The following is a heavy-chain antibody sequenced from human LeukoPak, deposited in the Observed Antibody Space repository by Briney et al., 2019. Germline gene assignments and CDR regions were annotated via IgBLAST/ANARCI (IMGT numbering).Heavy chain of an antibody. CDR3: ARDLLLIGSGWY. V-gene: IGHV4-38-2*02. CDR1: GYSISSSYF. CDR2: LYHDGTT. D-gene: IGHD6-19*01. J-gene: IGHJ4*02. Sequence: SETLSLTCSVSGYSISSSYFWGWIRQPPGKGLEWIGSLYHDGTTYYNPSLKSRATMSVDTSKNQLSLRLSSVTAADTAVYYCARDLLLIGSGWYLGQGTLVTVPS.